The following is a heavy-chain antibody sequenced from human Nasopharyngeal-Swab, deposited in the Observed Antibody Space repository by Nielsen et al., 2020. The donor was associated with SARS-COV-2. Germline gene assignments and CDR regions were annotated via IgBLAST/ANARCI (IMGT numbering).Heavy chain of an antibody. CDR2: ISSSGSTI. CDR3: APSSGWYYFDY. CDR1: GFTFSSYE. V-gene: IGHV3-48*03. D-gene: IGHD6-19*01. Sequence: GESLKISCAASGFTFSSYEMNWVRQAPGKGLEWVSYISSSGSTIYYADSVKGRFTISRDNVKNSLYPQMNSLRAEDTAVYYCAPSSGWYYFDYWGQGTLVTVSS. J-gene: IGHJ4*02.